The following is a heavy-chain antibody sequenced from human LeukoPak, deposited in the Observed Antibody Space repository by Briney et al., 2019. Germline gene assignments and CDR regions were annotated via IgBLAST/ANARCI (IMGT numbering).Heavy chain of an antibody. CDR1: GFTFSSYW. V-gene: IGHV3-7*01. J-gene: IGHJ4*02. Sequence: GGSLRLSCAASGFTFSSYWMSWVRQAPVKGLEWVANIKQDGSEKYYVDSVKGRFTISRDNAKNSLYLQMNSLRAEDTAVYYCARDSPLYSSGWWHYWGQGTLVTVSS. CDR2: IKQDGSEK. D-gene: IGHD6-19*01. CDR3: ARDSPLYSSGWWHY.